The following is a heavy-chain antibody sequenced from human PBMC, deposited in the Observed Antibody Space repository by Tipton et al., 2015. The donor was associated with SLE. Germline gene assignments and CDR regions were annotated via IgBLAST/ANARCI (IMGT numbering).Heavy chain of an antibody. J-gene: IGHJ4*02. Sequence: VQLVQSGGGLVNPGGSLRLSCAVSGFSVTDVWMAWVRQAPGKGLEWVGHMTRKSDGGTTDYTAPVKGRFTMSRDDSKNVMHLQMNSLKTEDTAVYYCTGSFLGNWGQGTLVTVSS. D-gene: IGHD2/OR15-2a*01. V-gene: IGHV3-15*01. CDR2: MTRKSDGGTT. CDR3: TGSFLGN. CDR1: GFSVTDVW.